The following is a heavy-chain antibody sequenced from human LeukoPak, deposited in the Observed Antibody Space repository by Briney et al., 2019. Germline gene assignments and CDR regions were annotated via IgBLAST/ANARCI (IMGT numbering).Heavy chain of an antibody. CDR1: GGSISSSSYY. J-gene: IGHJ5*02. D-gene: IGHD2-15*01. CDR3: ATGSGHENT. Sequence: SESLSLTCTVSGGSISSSSYYWGWIRQPPVKGLEWIGTIYYSGRTYYNPSLKSRSTISVDPSKTKFSLKLSSVPAPDRAVYYCATGSGHENTWGQGTLVTVSS. CDR2: IYYSGRT. V-gene: IGHV4-39*07.